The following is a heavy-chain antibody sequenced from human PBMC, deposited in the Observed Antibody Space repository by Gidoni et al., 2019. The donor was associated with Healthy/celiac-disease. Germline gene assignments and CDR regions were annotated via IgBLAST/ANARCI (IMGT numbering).Heavy chain of an antibody. V-gene: IGHV3-53*02. J-gene: IGHJ4*02. CDR2: IYSGGST. Sequence: EVQLVETGGGLIQPGGSLRLSCAASGFTVSSNYMSWVRQAPGKGLEWVSVIYSGGSTYYADSVKGRFTISRDNSKNTLYLQMNSLRAEDTAVYYCARVFGGYSYGPPDYWGQGTLVTVSS. D-gene: IGHD5-18*01. CDR3: ARVFGGYSYGPPDY. CDR1: GFTVSSNY.